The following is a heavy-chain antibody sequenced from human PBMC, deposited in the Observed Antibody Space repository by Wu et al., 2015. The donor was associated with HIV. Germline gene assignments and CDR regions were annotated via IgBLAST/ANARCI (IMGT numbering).Heavy chain of an antibody. V-gene: IGHV1-69*12. CDR1: GDTLITYG. Sequence: QVQLVQSGAEVKKSGSSVRVSCKASGDTLITYGVNWLRQAPGQGLEWMGGIIPMFGTTDYAQKFQDRVTITADESTTTAYLDLNDLTSEDTATYFCARSYNGSPVYFDLWGRGTLVIVSS. J-gene: IGHJ2*01. CDR2: IIPMFGTT. D-gene: IGHD1-26*01. CDR3: ARSYNGSPVYFDL.